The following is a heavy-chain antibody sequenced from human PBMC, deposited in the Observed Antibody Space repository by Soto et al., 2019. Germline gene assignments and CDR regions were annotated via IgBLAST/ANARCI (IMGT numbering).Heavy chain of an antibody. Sequence: PGGSLILSCAASGFTFSSYSMNWVRQAPGKGLEWVSSISSSSSYIYYADSVKGRFTISRDNAKNSLYLQMNSLRAEDTAVYYCARDESITIFGVVIHPTGYWGQGTLVTVSS. CDR1: GFTFSSYS. CDR3: ARDESITIFGVVIHPTGY. D-gene: IGHD3-3*01. J-gene: IGHJ4*02. CDR2: ISSSSSYI. V-gene: IGHV3-21*01.